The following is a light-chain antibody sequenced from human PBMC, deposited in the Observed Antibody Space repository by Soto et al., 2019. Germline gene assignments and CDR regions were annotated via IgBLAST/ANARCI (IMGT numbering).Light chain of an antibody. J-gene: IGKJ4*01. V-gene: IGKV1-5*03. CDR3: QQYKAYPLT. CDR2: KAS. Sequence: DIQMPQSPSTLSTSVGDRVTITCRASQSVDRWLAWYQQKPGKAPNLLIYKASTLQTAVPSRFSGSGSGTEFTLTISSLQPDDFANYYCQQYKAYPLTFGGGTKV. CDR1: QSVDRW.